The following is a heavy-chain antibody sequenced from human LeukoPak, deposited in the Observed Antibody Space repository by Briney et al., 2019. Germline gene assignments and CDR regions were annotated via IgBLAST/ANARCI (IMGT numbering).Heavy chain of an antibody. J-gene: IGHJ4*02. V-gene: IGHV3-23*01. D-gene: IGHD6-19*01. CDR1: GFTFSAYA. CDR3: SGGRDAAVAGPGGYFDY. Sequence: GGSLRLSCTASGFTFSAYAMMWVRQAPGKGPEWVSAIRGGGGSAFYADSVKGRFTISRDNSKYTLFLQMSSLTAEDTAVYYCSGGRDAAVAGPGGYFDYWGQGSLVTVSS. CDR2: IRGGGGSA.